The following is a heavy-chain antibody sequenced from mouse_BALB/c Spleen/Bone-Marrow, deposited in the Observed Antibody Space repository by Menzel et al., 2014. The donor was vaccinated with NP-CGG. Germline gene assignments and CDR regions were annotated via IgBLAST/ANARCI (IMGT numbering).Heavy chain of an antibody. CDR3: ARGGRCDGAWFAY. V-gene: IGHV1-14*01. J-gene: IGHJ3*01. Sequence: EVQLVESGPELVKPGASVKMSCKASGYTFTSYVMHWVKQKPGQGLEWIGYINPYNDGTKYNEKFKGKATLTSDKSSSTAYMELSSLTSEDSAVYCCARGGRCDGAWFAYWGQGTLVTVSA. CDR2: INPYNDGT. CDR1: GYTFTSYV.